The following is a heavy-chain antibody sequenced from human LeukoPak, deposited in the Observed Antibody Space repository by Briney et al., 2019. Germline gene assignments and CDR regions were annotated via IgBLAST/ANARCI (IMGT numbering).Heavy chain of an antibody. D-gene: IGHD1-26*01. CDR3: ARQIVGATNWFDP. V-gene: IGHV1-18*01. J-gene: IGHJ5*02. Sequence: ASLRVSCKASGYTFTRYAIICVRHAPGEGLLWIGWISANNGNTNYAQKLQGRVTMTTDTSTSTAYMELRTLTSDDTAVYYCARQIVGATNWFDPWGQGTLVTVSS. CDR2: ISANNGNT. CDR1: GYTFTRYA.